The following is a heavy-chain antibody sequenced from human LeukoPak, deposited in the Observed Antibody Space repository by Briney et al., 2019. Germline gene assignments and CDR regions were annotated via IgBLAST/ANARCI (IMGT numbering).Heavy chain of an antibody. V-gene: IGHV3-66*01. Sequence: PGGSLRLSCAASGFTVSSNYMSWVRQAPGKGLEWVSVIYSGGSTYYADSVKGRFTISRDNSKNTLYLQMNSLRAEDTAVYYCARALLLWFGELRGLDYWGQGTLVTVSS. CDR2: IYSGGST. D-gene: IGHD3-10*01. CDR1: GFTVSSNY. CDR3: ARALLLWFGELRGLDY. J-gene: IGHJ4*02.